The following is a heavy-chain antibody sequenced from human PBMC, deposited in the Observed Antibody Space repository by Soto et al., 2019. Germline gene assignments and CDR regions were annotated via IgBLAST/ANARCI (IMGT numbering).Heavy chain of an antibody. Sequence: SETLSLTCSVSGGSISSYYWIWIRQPPGKGLEWIGYIFYSGSTNYNPSLKSRVTISVDTSKNQFSLKLSSVTAADTAVYYCARNTDTYDFWSGYTYPNWFDPWGQGTLVTVSS. V-gene: IGHV4-59*01. CDR2: IFYSGST. CDR1: GGSISSYY. CDR3: ARNTDTYDFWSGYTYPNWFDP. J-gene: IGHJ5*02. D-gene: IGHD3-3*01.